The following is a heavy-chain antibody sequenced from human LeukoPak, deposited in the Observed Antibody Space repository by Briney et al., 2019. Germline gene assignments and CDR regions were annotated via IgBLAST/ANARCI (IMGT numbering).Heavy chain of an antibody. J-gene: IGHJ4*02. CDR3: ARGYSSGWFYFDY. Sequence: GGSLRLSCAASGFTFSSYAMSWVRQAPGKGLEWVSGISAGGGSTYYADSMKGRFTISRDNAKNSLYLQMNSLRAEDTAVYYCARGYSSGWFYFDYWGQGTLVTVSS. CDR1: GFTFSSYA. CDR2: ISAGGGST. V-gene: IGHV3-23*01. D-gene: IGHD6-19*01.